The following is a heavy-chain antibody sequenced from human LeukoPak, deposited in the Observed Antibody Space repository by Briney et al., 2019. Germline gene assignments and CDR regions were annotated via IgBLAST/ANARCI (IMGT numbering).Heavy chain of an antibody. Sequence: SGRSLRLSCVASAFSFSAFLMHCVRQPPGKGLEYVSAIRSDGSSTFYANSVNGRFTISRDTSKRTLYLQMGSLRAEDTAVYYCTRRYGGHSGWAGYHDSWGQGTLVTVSS. V-gene: IGHV3-64*01. D-gene: IGHD6-19*01. CDR1: AFSFSAFL. J-gene: IGHJ4*02. CDR3: TRRYGGHSGWAGYHDS. CDR2: IRSDGSST.